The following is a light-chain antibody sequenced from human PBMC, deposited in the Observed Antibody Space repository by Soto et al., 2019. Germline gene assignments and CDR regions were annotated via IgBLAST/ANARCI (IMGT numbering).Light chain of an antibody. CDR2: GAS. CDR3: QQYNNWPLL. CDR1: QSVSSN. J-gene: IGKJ4*01. V-gene: IGKV3-15*01. Sequence: EIVMTQSPATLSVSPGERATLSCRASQSVSSNLAWYQQKPGQAPRLLIYGASTRATGIPARFSGGGSGTEFTLTISSLQSEDFAVYYCQQYNNWPLLFGGGTKVEIK.